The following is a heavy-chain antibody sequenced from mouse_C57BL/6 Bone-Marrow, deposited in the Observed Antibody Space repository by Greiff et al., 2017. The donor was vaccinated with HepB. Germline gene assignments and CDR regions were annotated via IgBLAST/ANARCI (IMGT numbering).Heavy chain of an antibody. CDR1: GYTFTSYW. J-gene: IGHJ4*01. V-gene: IGHV1-64*01. CDR2: IHPNSGST. D-gene: IGHD1-2*01. Sequence: QVQLQQPGAELVKPGASVKLSCKASGYTFTSYWMPWVKQRPGQGLEWIGMIHPNSGSTNYNEKFKSKATLTVDKSSSTAYMQLSSLTSEDSAVYYCARGWELLRHYYAMDYWGQGTSVTVSS. CDR3: ARGWELLRHYYAMDY.